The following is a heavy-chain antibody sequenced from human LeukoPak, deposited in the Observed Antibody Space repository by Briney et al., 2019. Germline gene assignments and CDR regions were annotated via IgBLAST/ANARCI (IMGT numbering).Heavy chain of an antibody. CDR2: IYYSGST. CDR1: GGSISSSSYY. V-gene: IGHV4-39*07. J-gene: IGHJ4*02. Sequence: SETLSLTCTASGGSISSSSYYWGWIRQPPGKGLEWIGSIYYSGSTYYNPSLKSRVTMSVDTSKNQFSLKLSSVTAADTAVYYCARDPSSGHFDYWGQGTLVTVSS. CDR3: ARDPSSGHFDY. D-gene: IGHD3-22*01.